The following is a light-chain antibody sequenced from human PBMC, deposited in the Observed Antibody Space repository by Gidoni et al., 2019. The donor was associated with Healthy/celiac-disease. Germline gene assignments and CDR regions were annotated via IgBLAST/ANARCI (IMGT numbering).Light chain of an antibody. J-gene: IGLJ2*01. CDR3: QSYDTANQV. V-gene: IGLV6-57*03. CDR2: EHN. Sequence: NFMLTQPHSVSESPGQTVTISCTRSSGSIASTYVQWYQQRPGSAPTNVIYEHNQRPSGVPDRFSGSIDRSSNSASLTISGLETADEADYYCQSYDTANQVFGGGTKLTVL. CDR1: SGSIASTY.